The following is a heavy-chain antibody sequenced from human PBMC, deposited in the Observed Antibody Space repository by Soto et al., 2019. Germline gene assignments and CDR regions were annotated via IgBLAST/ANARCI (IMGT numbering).Heavy chain of an antibody. CDR1: GYTFTSYY. V-gene: IGHV1-46*01. CDR3: ARLAPSYDFWSGYSQGAHY. J-gene: IGHJ4*02. Sequence: QVQLVQSGAEVKKPGASVKVSCKASGYTFTSYYMHWVRQAPGQGLEWMGIINPSGGSTSYAQKFQGRVSMTRDTSRSTVYMELSSLRSEDTAVYYCARLAPSYDFWSGYSQGAHYWGQGTLVPVSS. CDR2: INPSGGST. D-gene: IGHD3-3*01.